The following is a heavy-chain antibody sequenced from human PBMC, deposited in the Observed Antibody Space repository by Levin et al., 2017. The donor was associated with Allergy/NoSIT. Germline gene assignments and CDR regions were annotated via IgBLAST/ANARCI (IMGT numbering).Heavy chain of an antibody. J-gene: IGHJ4*02. CDR3: ARDGAANFDL. V-gene: IGHV4-61*01. D-gene: IGHD6-25*01. CDR2: IFYSGTT. Sequence: SQTLSLTCAVSGGSVSVTNYYWSWIRQPPGKGLEWIGYIFYSGTTSYNPSLRSRVTISLDTSKSQFSLKLTSVTAADTASYYCARDGAANFDLWGQGTLVTVSS. CDR1: GGSVSVTNYY.